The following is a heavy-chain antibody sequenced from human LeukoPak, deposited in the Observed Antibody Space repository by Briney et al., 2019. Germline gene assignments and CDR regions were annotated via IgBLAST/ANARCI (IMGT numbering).Heavy chain of an antibody. CDR1: GYTFTIYG. D-gene: IGHD6-13*01. J-gene: IGHJ4*02. CDR2: ISAYNGNT. V-gene: IGHV1-18*01. CDR3: ARAGHLSAAGYGVW. Sequence: ASVKVSSKASGYTFTIYGITWVRQAPGQGLEWMGWISAYNGNTNYAQKVQGRVTMTTDTSTSTAYMELRSLRSDDTAVYYCARAGHLSAAGYGVWWGQGTLVTASS.